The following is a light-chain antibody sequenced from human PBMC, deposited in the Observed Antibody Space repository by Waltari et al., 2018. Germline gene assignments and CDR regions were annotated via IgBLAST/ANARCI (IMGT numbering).Light chain of an antibody. CDR3: QTGGHGTWV. CDR1: SGHRTNI. Sequence: QLVLTQSPSASASLGASVKLTCTLSSGHRTNIIPLLPQQPEKGPRFLMNVKSDGSHNKGVGIPDRFSGSSSGAERYLTISSLQSEDEADYYCQTGGHGTWVFGGGTRLTVL. CDR2: VKSDGSH. V-gene: IGLV4-69*01. J-gene: IGLJ3*02.